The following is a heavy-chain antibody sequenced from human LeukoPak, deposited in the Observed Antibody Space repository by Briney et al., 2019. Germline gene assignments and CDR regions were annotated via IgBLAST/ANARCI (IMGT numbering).Heavy chain of an antibody. CDR1: GDSVSNNRGA. CDR3: TGEVSGGVCCP. D-gene: IGHD2-8*02. V-gene: IGHV6-1*01. J-gene: IGHJ5*02. Sequence: SQTLSLTCAISGDSVSNNRGAWNWIRQSPSRGLEWLGRTHYRSKWYTDYATSVKSRIIINADTSKNQVSLQLNSMTPEDTAVYYCTGEVSGGVCCPWGQGTLVTVSS. CDR2: THYRSKWYT.